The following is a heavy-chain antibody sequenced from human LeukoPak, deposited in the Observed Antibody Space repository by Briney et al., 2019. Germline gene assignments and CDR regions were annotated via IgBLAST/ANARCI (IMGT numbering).Heavy chain of an antibody. CDR1: GGSISSGSYY. CDR3: ARHTGYSSGWYPYYFDY. V-gene: IGHV4-61*02. CDR2: IYTSGST. Sequence: PSQTLSLTCTVSGGSISSGSYYWSWIRQPAGKGLEWIGRIYTSGSTNYNPSLKSRVTISVDTSKNQFSLKLSFVTAADTAVYYCARHTGYSSGWYPYYFDYWGQGTLVTVSS. D-gene: IGHD6-19*01. J-gene: IGHJ4*02.